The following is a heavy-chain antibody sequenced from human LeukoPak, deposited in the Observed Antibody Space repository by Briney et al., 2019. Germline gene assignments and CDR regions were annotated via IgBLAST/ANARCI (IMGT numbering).Heavy chain of an antibody. V-gene: IGHV3-30*01. J-gene: IGHJ4*02. Sequence: SVKGRLTISRDNSKSTLYLQMISLRAEDTAVYYCARRDYYGSGSPDYWGQGTLVTVSS. CDR3: ARRDYYGSGSPDY. D-gene: IGHD3-10*01.